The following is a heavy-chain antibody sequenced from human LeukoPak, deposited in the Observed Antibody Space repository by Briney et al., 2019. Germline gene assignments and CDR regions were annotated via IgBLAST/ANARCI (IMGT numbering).Heavy chain of an antibody. V-gene: IGHV1-24*01. Sequence: ASVKVSCKVSGYTLTELSMHWVRQAPGKGLEWMGGFDPEDGETIYAQKFQGRVTMTEDTSTDTAYMELSSLRSEGTAVYYCATKGPYYDSSGYYYPFDYWGQETLVTVSS. J-gene: IGHJ4*02. D-gene: IGHD3-22*01. CDR3: ATKGPYYDSSGYYYPFDY. CDR2: FDPEDGET. CDR1: GYTLTELS.